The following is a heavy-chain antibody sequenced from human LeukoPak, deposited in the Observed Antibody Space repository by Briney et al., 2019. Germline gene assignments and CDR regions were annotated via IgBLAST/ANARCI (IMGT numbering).Heavy chain of an antibody. J-gene: IGHJ4*02. CDR2: ISSSSSYI. CDR3: ARDDYDILTGATGYFDY. CDR1: GFTFSSYS. V-gene: IGHV3-21*01. Sequence: GGSLRLSCAASGFTFSSYSMNWVRQAPGKGLEGVSSISSSSSYIYYADSVKGRFTISRDNAKHSLYLQMNGLKAEDTAVYYCARDDYDILTGATGYFDYWGQGTLVTVSS. D-gene: IGHD3-9*01.